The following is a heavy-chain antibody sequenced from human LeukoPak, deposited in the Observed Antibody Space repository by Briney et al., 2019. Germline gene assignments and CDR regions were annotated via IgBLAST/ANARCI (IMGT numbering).Heavy chain of an antibody. J-gene: IGHJ4*02. CDR2: VNHSGST. CDR1: GGSISSSSYY. D-gene: IGHD2-15*01. V-gene: IGHV4-39*07. CDR3: ARGDLGYSGGSCYLYYFDY. Sequence: PSETLSLTCTVSGGSISSSSYYWSWLRQPPGKGLEWIGEVNHSGSTNYNPSLKSRVTISVDTSKNQFSLKLSSVTAADTAVYYCARGDLGYSGGSCYLYYFDYWGQGTLVTVSS.